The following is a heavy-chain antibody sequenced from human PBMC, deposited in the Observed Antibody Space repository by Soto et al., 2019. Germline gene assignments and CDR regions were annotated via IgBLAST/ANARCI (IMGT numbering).Heavy chain of an antibody. V-gene: IGHV3-48*03. J-gene: IGHJ4*02. CDR1: GFTFSSYE. CDR3: ARDRYGGYGIDC. Sequence: GGSLRLSCAASGFTFSSYEMNWVRQAPGKGLEWVSYISSSGSTIYYADSVKGRFTISRDNAKNSLYLQMNSLRAEDTAVYYCARDRYGGYGIDCWGQGNRVAVSS. D-gene: IGHD5-12*01. CDR2: ISSSGSTI.